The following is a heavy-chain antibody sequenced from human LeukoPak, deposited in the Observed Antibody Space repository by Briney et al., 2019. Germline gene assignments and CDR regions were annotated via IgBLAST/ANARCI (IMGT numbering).Heavy chain of an antibody. J-gene: IGHJ6*02. D-gene: IGHD6-19*01. Sequence: GGSLRLSCAASGFMFSDYSMNWVRQAPGKGLEWVSYISVSSGSTIYYADSVKGRFTMSRDNAKKSLFLQMNSLRDEDTAVYYCARLAVAGGRGEDYYYGMDVWGQGTTVTVSS. CDR1: GFMFSDYS. CDR3: ARLAVAGGRGEDYYYGMDV. V-gene: IGHV3-48*02. CDR2: ISVSSGSTI.